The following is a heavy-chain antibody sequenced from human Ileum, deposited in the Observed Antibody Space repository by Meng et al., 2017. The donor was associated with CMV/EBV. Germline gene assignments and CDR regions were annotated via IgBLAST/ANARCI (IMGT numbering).Heavy chain of an antibody. V-gene: IGHV3-66*02. D-gene: IGHD3-9*01. CDR2: IYAGGST. CDR1: GFVASNNY. Sequence: GGSLRLSCAASGFVASNNYMSWVRQAPGKGLEWVSTIYAGGSTFYADSVQGRFTISRDNSKNTLYLQMNSLRAEDTAVYSCVRGCFDRGCYLEYWGRGTLVTVSS. J-gene: IGHJ4*02. CDR3: VRGCFDRGCYLEY.